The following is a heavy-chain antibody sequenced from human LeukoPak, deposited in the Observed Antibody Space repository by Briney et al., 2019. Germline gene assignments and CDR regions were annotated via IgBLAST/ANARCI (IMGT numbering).Heavy chain of an antibody. CDR1: GYSFTSYW. V-gene: IGHV5-51*01. CDR3: ARRLTYDGRAYYCLDY. D-gene: IGHD3-22*01. J-gene: IGHJ4*02. Sequence: GESLKISCKVSGYSFTSYWIGWVRQKPGKGLEWMGTIFPGDSDTRYSPSFQGQVTISADKSISTAYLQWSSLKASDTAMYYCARRLTYDGRAYYCLDYWGQGTLVTVSS. CDR2: IFPGDSDT.